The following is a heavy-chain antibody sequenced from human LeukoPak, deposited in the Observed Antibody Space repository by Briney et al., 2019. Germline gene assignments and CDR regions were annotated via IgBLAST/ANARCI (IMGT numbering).Heavy chain of an antibody. D-gene: IGHD3-10*01. Sequence: SQTLSLTCAISGDSVSSNSAAWNWIRQSPSRGLEWLGRTYYRSKWYNDYAVSVKSRIAINPDTSKNQFSLQLNSVTPEDTAVYYCARLDVLLWFGELSGAFDIWGQGTMVTVSS. CDR3: ARLDVLLWFGELSGAFDI. CDR1: GDSVSSNSAA. V-gene: IGHV6-1*01. J-gene: IGHJ3*02. CDR2: TYYRSKWYN.